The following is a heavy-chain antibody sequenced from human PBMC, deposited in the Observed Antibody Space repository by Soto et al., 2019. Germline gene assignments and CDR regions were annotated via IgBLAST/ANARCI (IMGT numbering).Heavy chain of an antibody. CDR2: IYYSGST. D-gene: IGHD5-12*01. CDR1: GGSISSGDYY. CDR3: ASAGSGYDYSNFDY. Sequence: SETLSLTCTVSGGSISSGDYYWSWIRQPPGKGLEWIGYIYYSGSTYYNPSLKSRVTISVDTSKKQFSLKLSSVTAADTAVYYCASAGSGYDYSNFDYWGQGTLVTVS. V-gene: IGHV4-30-4*01. J-gene: IGHJ4*02.